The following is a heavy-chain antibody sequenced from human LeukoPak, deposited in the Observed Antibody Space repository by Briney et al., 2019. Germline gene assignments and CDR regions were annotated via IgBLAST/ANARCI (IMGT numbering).Heavy chain of an antibody. D-gene: IGHD2-15*01. V-gene: IGHV3-23*01. CDR2: ISGNAVAT. CDR3: AKRGSGTLLPTYYYYMDV. CDR1: GFTFSNFG. J-gene: IGHJ6*03. Sequence: GGSLRLSCAASGFTFSNFGMSWVRQAPGKGLEWVSTISGNAVATYYADSVKGLFTISRDNSKNTLYMQINSLEAEDTAIYYCAKRGSGTLLPTYYYYMDVWGKGTTVTVSS.